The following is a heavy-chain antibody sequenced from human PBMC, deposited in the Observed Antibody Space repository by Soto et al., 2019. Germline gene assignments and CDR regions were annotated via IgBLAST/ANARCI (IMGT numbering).Heavy chain of an antibody. CDR3: ARLLRGGAGTTANTYGMDV. J-gene: IGHJ6*02. D-gene: IGHD1-1*01. V-gene: IGHV1-2*02. CDR1: GYTFTGYY. CDR2: INPNSGGT. Sequence: ASVKVSCKASGYTFTGYYMHWVRQAPGQGLEWMGWINPNSGGTNYAQKFQGRVTMTRDTSISTAYMELSRLRSDDTAVYYCARLLRGGAGTTANTYGMDVWGQGTTATVSS.